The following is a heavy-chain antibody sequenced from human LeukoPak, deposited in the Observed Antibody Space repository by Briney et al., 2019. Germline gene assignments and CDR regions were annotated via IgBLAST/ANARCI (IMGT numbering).Heavy chain of an antibody. Sequence: GGSLRLSCAASGFTFSSYSMNWVRQARGKGLEWVSSISSSSSYIYYADSVKGRFTISRDNGKNSLDLQMNSLRADDTAVYYCARDTLGEGEDANYAVYYFDYWGQGTVVTVSS. CDR1: GFTFSSYS. CDR3: ARDTLGEGEDANYAVYYFDY. V-gene: IGHV3-21*01. D-gene: IGHD4/OR15-4a*01. CDR2: ISSSSSYI. J-gene: IGHJ4*02.